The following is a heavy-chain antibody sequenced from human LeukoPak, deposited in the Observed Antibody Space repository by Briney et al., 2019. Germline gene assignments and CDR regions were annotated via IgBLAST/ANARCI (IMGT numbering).Heavy chain of an antibody. CDR1: GGSISGSSYY. CDR3: ARHSILTGYY. V-gene: IGHV4-39*01. D-gene: IGHD3-9*01. J-gene: IGHJ4*02. Sequence: SETLSLTCTVSGGSISGSSYYWGWIRQPPGKGLEWIGSIYYSGSTYYNPSLKSRVTISVDTSKNQFSLKLNSVTATDTAVYYCARHSILTGYYWGQGTLVTVSS. CDR2: IYYSGST.